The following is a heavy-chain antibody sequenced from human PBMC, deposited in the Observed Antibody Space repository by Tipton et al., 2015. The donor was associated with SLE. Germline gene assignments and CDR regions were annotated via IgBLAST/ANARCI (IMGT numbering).Heavy chain of an antibody. V-gene: IGHV3-74*01. D-gene: IGHD2-15*01. CDR2: INSDGSKT. Sequence: GSLRLSCAASGFTFSSYWMHWVRQAPGKGLVWVSRINSDGSKTRYADSVKGRFTISRDNAKNTLYLQMNSLRAEDTAVYYCARGCLGDCSRVDSWYFDLWGRGTLVTVSS. CDR1: GFTFSSYW. J-gene: IGHJ2*01. CDR3: ARGCLGDCSRVDSWYFDL.